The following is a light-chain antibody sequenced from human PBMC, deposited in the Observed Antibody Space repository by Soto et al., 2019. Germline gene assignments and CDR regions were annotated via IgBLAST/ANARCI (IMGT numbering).Light chain of an antibody. Sequence: EIVLTQSPGTLSLSPGERATLSCRASQSVSSSYLAWYQQKPGQAPRLLIYGASSRATGIPDRFSGSGSGTDFTLTISRLEPDDVAVYYRQQYRSSPITFGQGTRLEIK. V-gene: IGKV3-20*01. CDR1: QSVSSSY. J-gene: IGKJ5*01. CDR2: GAS. CDR3: QQYRSSPIT.